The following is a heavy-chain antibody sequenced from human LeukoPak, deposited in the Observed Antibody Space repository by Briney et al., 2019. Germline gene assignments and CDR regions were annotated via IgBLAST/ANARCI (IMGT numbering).Heavy chain of an antibody. CDR1: GGSISSSSYY. Sequence: SETLSLTCTVSGGSISSSSYYWGWIRQPPGKGLEWIGSIYYSGSTYYNPSLKSRVAISVDTSKNQFSLKLSSVTAADTAVYYYARHRAGVGYMDVWGKGTTVTISS. CDR3: ARHRAGVGYMDV. CDR2: IYYSGST. D-gene: IGHD6-19*01. J-gene: IGHJ6*03. V-gene: IGHV4-39*01.